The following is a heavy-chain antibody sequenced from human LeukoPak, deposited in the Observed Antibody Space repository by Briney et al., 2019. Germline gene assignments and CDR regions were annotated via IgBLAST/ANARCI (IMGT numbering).Heavy chain of an antibody. Sequence: SQTLSLTCAISGDSVSNNIAAWTWIRQSPSRGLEWLGRTYYRSKWYSDSPFSVRSRITVNPDTSKNQFSLQLNSVTPEDTAVYYCARVVAGMCDYWGQGTLVTVSS. V-gene: IGHV6-1*01. CDR3: ARVVAGMCDY. D-gene: IGHD6-19*01. J-gene: IGHJ4*02. CDR2: TYYRSKWYS. CDR1: GDSVSNNIAA.